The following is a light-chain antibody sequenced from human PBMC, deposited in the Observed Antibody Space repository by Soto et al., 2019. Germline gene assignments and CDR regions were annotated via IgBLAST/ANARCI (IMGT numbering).Light chain of an antibody. Sequence: QSALTPPASVSGSPGHSITISCTGTRSDVGSYNYVSWYQHHPGKAPKLVIYDVDDRPSGVSNRFSGSKSGNTASLTISGLQAEDEADYYCSSFTNSSPLGVFGTGTKVTVL. V-gene: IGLV2-14*03. CDR2: DVD. CDR1: RSDVGSYNY. J-gene: IGLJ1*01. CDR3: SSFTNSSPLGV.